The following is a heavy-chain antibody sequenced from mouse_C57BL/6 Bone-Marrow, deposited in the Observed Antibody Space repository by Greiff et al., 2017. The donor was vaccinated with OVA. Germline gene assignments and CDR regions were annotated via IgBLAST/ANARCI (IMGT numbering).Heavy chain of an antibody. V-gene: IGHV5-6*01. CDR1: GFTFSSSG. CDR3: ARQISTRNFDY. D-gene: IGHD1-1*01. J-gene: IGHJ2*01. CDR2: ISSGGSYT. Sequence: EVKLLESGGDLVKPGGSLKLSCAASGFTFSSSGMSWVRQTPDKRLEWVATISSGGSYTYYPDSVKGRFTISRDNAKNTLYLQMSSLKSEDTAMYYCARQISTRNFDYWGQGTTLTVSS.